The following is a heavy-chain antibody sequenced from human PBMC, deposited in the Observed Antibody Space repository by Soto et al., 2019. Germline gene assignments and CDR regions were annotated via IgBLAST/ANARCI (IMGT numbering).Heavy chain of an antibody. CDR3: ARPLTSDYGDYHWFDP. CDR1: GGSISSSSYY. V-gene: IGHV4-39*01. J-gene: IGHJ5*02. Sequence: QLQLQESGPGLVKPSETLSLTCTVSGGSISSSSYYWGWIRQPPGKGLEWIGSIYYSGSTYYNPSLKSRVTISVDTSKNQFSLKLSSVTAADTAVYYCARPLTSDYGDYHWFDPWGQGTLVTVSS. D-gene: IGHD4-17*01. CDR2: IYYSGST.